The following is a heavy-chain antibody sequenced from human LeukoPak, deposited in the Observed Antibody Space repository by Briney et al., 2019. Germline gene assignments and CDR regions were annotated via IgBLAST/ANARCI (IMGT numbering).Heavy chain of an antibody. J-gene: IGHJ6*02. CDR1: GYSFITYR. D-gene: IGHD2-2*01. Sequence: GESLKISCKGSGYSFITYRIGWVRQMPGKGLEWMGIIYPGDSDTRYSPSFQGQVTISVDKSISTAYLQWSSLQASDTAMYYCARAIGTSQFYFYYGMDVWGQGTTVTVSS. CDR3: ARAIGTSQFYFYYGMDV. CDR2: IYPGDSDT. V-gene: IGHV5-51*01.